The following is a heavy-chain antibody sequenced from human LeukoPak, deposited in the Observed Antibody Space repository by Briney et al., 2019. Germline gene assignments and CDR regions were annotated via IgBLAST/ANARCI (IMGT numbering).Heavy chain of an antibody. CDR2: ISTSTGDT. J-gene: IGHJ4*02. CDR1: GYSFILYG. CDR3: ARSPEWFGESRNYYFDY. V-gene: IGHV1-18*01. D-gene: IGHD3-10*01. Sequence: ASVKVSCKTSGYSFILYGISWVRQAPGQGPEWMGWISTSTGDTNYAQKFQGRVTMTTDTSTSTAYMELRSLRFDDTAVYYCARSPEWFGESRNYYFDYWGQGTLVIVSS.